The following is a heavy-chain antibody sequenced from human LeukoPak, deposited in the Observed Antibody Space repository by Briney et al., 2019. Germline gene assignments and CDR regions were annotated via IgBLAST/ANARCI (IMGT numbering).Heavy chain of an antibody. V-gene: IGHV4-59*12. D-gene: IGHD5-24*01. J-gene: IGHJ5*02. CDR2: VYYSGST. CDR3: ARELDGNGGWFDP. Sequence: SETLSLTCTVSGDSISEYYWGWIRQPPGKGLEWIGEVYYSGSTHYNPSLKSRVTISVDTSKNQFSLRLRSVSAADTAVYYCARELDGNGGWFDPWGQGTPVTVSS. CDR1: GDSISEYY.